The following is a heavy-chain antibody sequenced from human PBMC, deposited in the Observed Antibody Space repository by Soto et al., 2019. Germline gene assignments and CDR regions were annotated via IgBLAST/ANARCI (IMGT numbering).Heavy chain of an antibody. V-gene: IGHV3-11*04. D-gene: IGHD4-17*01. CDR1: GFSFSDYY. CDR3: ARRSTVPTQFDY. J-gene: IGHJ4*02. CDR2: ISYSGNDK. Sequence: GGSLRLSCAASGFSFSDYYMTWIRQAPGKGLEWVSYISYSGNDKYYADSVKGRFTISRDNAKNSLYLQMNSLRVEDTAVYYCARRSTVPTQFDYWGQGTLVTVSS.